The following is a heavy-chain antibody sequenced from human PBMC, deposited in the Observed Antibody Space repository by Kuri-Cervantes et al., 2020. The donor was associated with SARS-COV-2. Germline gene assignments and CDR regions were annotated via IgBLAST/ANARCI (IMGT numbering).Heavy chain of an antibody. CDR1: GGSISSSSYY. CDR2: IYYSGST. CDR3: ARGQLLFDP. D-gene: IGHD5-24*01. J-gene: IGHJ5*02. V-gene: IGHV4-39*01. Sequence: GSLRLSCTVSGGSISSSSYYWGWIRQPPGKGLEWIGSIYYSGSTYYNPSLKSRVTISVDTSKNQFSLKLSSATAADTAVYYCARGQLLFDPWGQGTLVTGSS.